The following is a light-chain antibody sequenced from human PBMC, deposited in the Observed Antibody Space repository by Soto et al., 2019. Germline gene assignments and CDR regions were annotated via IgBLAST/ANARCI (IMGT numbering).Light chain of an antibody. Sequence: EIVLTQSRGTLSLFPGERATLSGRASQSVSSSYLAWYQQKPGQAPRLLIYGASSRATGIPDRFSGSGSGTDFTLTISRLEPEDFAVYYCQQYGSSPRTFGQGTKVDIK. J-gene: IGKJ1*01. CDR1: QSVSSSY. CDR2: GAS. CDR3: QQYGSSPRT. V-gene: IGKV3-20*01.